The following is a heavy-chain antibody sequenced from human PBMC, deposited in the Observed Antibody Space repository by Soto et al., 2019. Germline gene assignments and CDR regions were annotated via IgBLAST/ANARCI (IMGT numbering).Heavy chain of an antibody. Sequence: EVQLLESGGGLVQPGGSRRLSCAASGFTFSSYTMSWVPQAPGKGLEWVSAISGSGGSTYYADSVKGRFTIARDNSKNTLYLQMNSLRAEDTAVYYCAKATVASSWSDAFDIWGQGTMVTVSS. CDR2: ISGSGGST. CDR1: GFTFSSYT. V-gene: IGHV3-23*01. J-gene: IGHJ3*02. CDR3: AKATVASSWSDAFDI. D-gene: IGHD6-13*01.